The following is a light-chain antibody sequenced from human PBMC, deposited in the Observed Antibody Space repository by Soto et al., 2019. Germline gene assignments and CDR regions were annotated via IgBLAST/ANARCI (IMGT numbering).Light chain of an antibody. CDR2: EVT. Sequence: QSALTQPASVSGSPGQSITISCTGTSSDSAGHKYVSWYQQHPGKAPKLIIFEVTNRPSGVSSSFSASKSGDTASLIISGVQAEDEADYFCSSYSSTSTVVFGGGTKLTVL. V-gene: IGLV2-14*01. CDR3: SSYSSTSTVV. CDR1: SSDSAGHKY. J-gene: IGLJ2*01.